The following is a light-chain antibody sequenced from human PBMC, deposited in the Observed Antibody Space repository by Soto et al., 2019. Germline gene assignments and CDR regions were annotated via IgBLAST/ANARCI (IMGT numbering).Light chain of an antibody. CDR2: SNN. J-gene: IGLJ2*01. CDR3: ATWDDSLNGLI. Sequence: AVVTQPPSASGTPGQRVTISCSGGSSNIKTNGVSWYQQVPGAAPKLLIYSNNQRPSGAPDRFSGSKSGTSASLAISGLHSEDEATYHCATWDDSLNGLIFGGGTQLTVL. V-gene: IGLV1-44*01. CDR1: SSNIKTNG.